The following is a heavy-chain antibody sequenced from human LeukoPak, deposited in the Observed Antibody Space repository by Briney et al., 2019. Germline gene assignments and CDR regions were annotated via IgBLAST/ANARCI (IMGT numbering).Heavy chain of an antibody. Sequence: GASMSLSCTASGFTFTCCWRRWGRQARGGGLLWVANINQDGSERFFVDSVKRRFTISRDNAKNSLFLQMHSLSAEDTAVYYCARDWVGNLGIDFDYWGQGTLVTVSS. J-gene: IGHJ4*02. V-gene: IGHV3-7*05. CDR1: GFTFTCCW. CDR3: ARDWVGNLGIDFDY. D-gene: IGHD2-21*01. CDR2: INQDGSER.